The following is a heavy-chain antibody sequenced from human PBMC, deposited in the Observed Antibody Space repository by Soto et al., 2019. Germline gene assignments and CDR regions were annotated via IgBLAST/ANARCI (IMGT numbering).Heavy chain of an antibody. J-gene: IGHJ4*02. Sequence: EVQLVESGGGLVKPGGSLRLSCAASGFTFSSYSMNWVRQAPGKGLEWVSSISSSSSYIYYADSVKGRFTISRDNAKNSLYLQMSSLRAEDTAVYYCARDGCSSTSCLDYWGQGTLVTVSS. CDR3: ARDGCSSTSCLDY. V-gene: IGHV3-21*01. CDR1: GFTFSSYS. D-gene: IGHD2-2*01. CDR2: ISSSSSYI.